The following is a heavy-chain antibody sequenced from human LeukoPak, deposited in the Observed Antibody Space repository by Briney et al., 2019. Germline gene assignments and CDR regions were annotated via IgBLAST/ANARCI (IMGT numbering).Heavy chain of an antibody. Sequence: VASVKVSCKASGYTVTSYDIKWVRQATGQGLEWMGWMNPNSGNTGYAQKFQGRVTMTRNTSKSTAYLELSSLRSEDTAVYYCARVRRGVEMATGDFDYWGQGTLVTVSS. V-gene: IGHV1-8*01. CDR2: MNPNSGNT. D-gene: IGHD5-24*01. J-gene: IGHJ4*02. CDR1: GYTVTSYD. CDR3: ARVRRGVEMATGDFDY.